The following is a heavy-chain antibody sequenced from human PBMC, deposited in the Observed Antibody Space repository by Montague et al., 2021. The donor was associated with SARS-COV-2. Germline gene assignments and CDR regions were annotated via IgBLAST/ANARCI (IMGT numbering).Heavy chain of an antibody. J-gene: IGHJ4*02. CDR3: AKTHRYYNRNFDY. V-gene: IGHV3-23*03. CDR1: GFTFNSYA. D-gene: IGHD3-22*01. Sequence: SLSLSLSASGFTFNSYAMSWVRQAPGKGLEWVSIIYSGGSSTYYADSVKGRFTISRDNSKNTLYLQMNSMIAEDTAVYYCAKTHRYYNRNFDYWGQGTLVTVSS. CDR2: IYSGGSST.